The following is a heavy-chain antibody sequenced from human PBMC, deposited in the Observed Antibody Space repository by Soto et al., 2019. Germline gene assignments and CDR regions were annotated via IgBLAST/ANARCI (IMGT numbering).Heavy chain of an antibody. J-gene: IGHJ4*02. CDR2: IALGGSEK. V-gene: IGHV3-7*04. CDR3: AREDHSTYNY. Sequence: PGGSLRLSCAASGFTFSNYWVAWVRQAPGKELEWVASIALGGSEKYYVDSVKGRFTISRDNAKNSLYLQVNSLRAEDTAVYYCAREDHSTYNYWGQGTLVTVSS. CDR1: GFTFSNYW. D-gene: IGHD4-4*01.